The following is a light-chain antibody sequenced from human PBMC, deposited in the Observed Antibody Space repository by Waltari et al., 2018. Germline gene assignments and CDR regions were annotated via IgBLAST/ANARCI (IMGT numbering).Light chain of an antibody. J-gene: IGKJ1*01. CDR3: QHYLRLPAT. V-gene: IGKV3-20*01. CDR1: QSVNIY. CDR2: HTS. Sequence: IVLTQSPGTLSLSPGETATLSCRASQSVNIYLTWYQQKPGQAPRLLIVHTSTRAAGIPDRVSGSGSVTDFSLTISRLEPEDFAVYYCQHYLRLPATFGQGTTVEI.